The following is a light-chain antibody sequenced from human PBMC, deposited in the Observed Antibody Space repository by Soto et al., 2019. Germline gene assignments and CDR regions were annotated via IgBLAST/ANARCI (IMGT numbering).Light chain of an antibody. V-gene: IGKV3-15*01. Sequence: ELVLTQSPVTLYLSPGEAATLSCRASQSFSSNYLAWYQQKPGQAPRLLIYGASTRATGVPARFSGSGSGTEFTLTISSLQSEDFAVYYCQQYNNVPPLTFGGGTKVDIK. CDR3: QQYNNVPPLT. CDR1: QSFSSN. CDR2: GAS. J-gene: IGKJ4*01.